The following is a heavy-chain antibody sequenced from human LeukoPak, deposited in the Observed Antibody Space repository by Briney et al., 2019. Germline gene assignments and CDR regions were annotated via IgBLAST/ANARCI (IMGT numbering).Heavy chain of an antibody. CDR2: ISGSGGST. Sequence: GGSLRLSCAASGFTFSSYAMSWVRQAPGKGLEWVSAISGSGGSTYYADSVKGRFTISRDNSKNTLYLQMNSLRAEDTAVYYCAKDPTRAHYYDSSGYQDPGYWGQGTLVTVSS. J-gene: IGHJ4*02. V-gene: IGHV3-23*01. CDR1: GFTFSSYA. D-gene: IGHD3-22*01. CDR3: AKDPTRAHYYDSSGYQDPGY.